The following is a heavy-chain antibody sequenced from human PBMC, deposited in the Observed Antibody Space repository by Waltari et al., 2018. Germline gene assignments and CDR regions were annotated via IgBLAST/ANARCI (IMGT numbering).Heavy chain of an antibody. V-gene: IGHV4-61*02. CDR1: GGSISSGSYY. Sequence: QVQLQESGPGLVKPSQTLSLTCTVSGGSISSGSYYWSWIRQPAGKGLEWIGRIYTSGSNNYNPSLKSRVTISVDTSKNQFSLKLSSVTAADTAVYYCARGDMGATFPWGQGTLVTVSS. J-gene: IGHJ5*02. CDR3: ARGDMGATFP. CDR2: IYTSGSN. D-gene: IGHD1-26*01.